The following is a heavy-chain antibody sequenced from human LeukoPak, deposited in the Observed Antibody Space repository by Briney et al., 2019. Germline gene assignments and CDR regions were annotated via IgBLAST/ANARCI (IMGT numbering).Heavy chain of an antibody. J-gene: IGHJ4*02. V-gene: IGHV4-39*01. D-gene: IGHD3-22*01. CDR3: ARHYYDSSGYWSPPGDY. Sequence: SETLSLTCTVSGGSINNASYHWGWIRQPPGKRLEWIGSIYYNGSTYYSPSLKSRLTISVDTSKNHFSLRLTSVTAADTAVYYCARHYYDSSGYWSPPGDYWAWGTLVTVSS. CDR1: GGSINNASYH. CDR2: IYYNGST.